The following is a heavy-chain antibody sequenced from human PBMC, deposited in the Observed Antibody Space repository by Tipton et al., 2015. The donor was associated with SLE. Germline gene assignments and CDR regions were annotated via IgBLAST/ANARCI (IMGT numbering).Heavy chain of an antibody. CDR2: ISGSGATT. Sequence: SLRLSCAASGFTFSGYAMSWVRQAPGKGLECVSAISGSGATTFYADSVKGRFTISRDNSRNTVYLQMNSLRPEDTALYFCVKDHPVASYWGQGTLVSVSS. V-gene: IGHV3-23*01. CDR1: GFTFSGYA. J-gene: IGHJ4*02. CDR3: VKDHPVASY. D-gene: IGHD4-23*01.